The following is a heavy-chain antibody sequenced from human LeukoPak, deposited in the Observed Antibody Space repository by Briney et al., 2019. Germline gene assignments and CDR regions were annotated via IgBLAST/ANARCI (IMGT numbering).Heavy chain of an antibody. Sequence: SVKVSCKASGGTFSSYAISWVRQAPGQGLERMGRIIPIFGTANYAQKFQGRVTITTDESTSTAYMELSSLRSEDTAVYYCAMTTLTYYDILTGYPNWFDPWGQGTLVTVSS. V-gene: IGHV1-69*05. J-gene: IGHJ5*02. CDR2: IIPIFGTA. CDR3: AMTTLTYYDILTGYPNWFDP. CDR1: GGTFSSYA. D-gene: IGHD3-9*01.